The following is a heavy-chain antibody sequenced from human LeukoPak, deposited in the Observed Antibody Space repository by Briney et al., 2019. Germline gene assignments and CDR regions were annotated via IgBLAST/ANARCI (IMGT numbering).Heavy chain of an antibody. CDR2: ISAYNGNT. J-gene: IGHJ6*02. CDR1: GYTFTSYG. Sequence: APVKVSCKASGYTFTSYGISWVRQAPGQGLEWMGWISAYNGNTNYAQKLQGRVTMTTDTSTSTAYMELRSLRSDDTAVYYCARITIFGVVIPYYYYGMDVWGQGTTVTVSS. D-gene: IGHD3-3*01. CDR3: ARITIFGVVIPYYYYGMDV. V-gene: IGHV1-18*01.